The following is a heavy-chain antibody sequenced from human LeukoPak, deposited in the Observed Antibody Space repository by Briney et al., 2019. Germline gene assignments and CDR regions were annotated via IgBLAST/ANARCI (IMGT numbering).Heavy chain of an antibody. CDR2: FITGGIST. J-gene: IGHJ4*02. D-gene: IGHD3-10*01. CDR1: GFTFSNYA. V-gene: IGHV3-23*01. Sequence: GGSLRLSCAASGFTFSNYAMSWVRQAPGKGLEWVSGFITGGISTYYAGSVKGRFTISRDNSKNTLYLQMNSLRAEDTAVYYCAKSVYDRYYGSGSYGTYYFDYWGLGTLVTVSS. CDR3: AKSVYDRYYGSGSYGTYYFDY.